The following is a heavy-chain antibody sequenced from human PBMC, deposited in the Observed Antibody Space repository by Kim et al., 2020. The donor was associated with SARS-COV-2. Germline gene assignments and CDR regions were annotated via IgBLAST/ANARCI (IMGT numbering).Heavy chain of an antibody. CDR3: ARDLLPAAIRDNWFDP. Sequence: ASVKVSCKASGYTFTSYGISWVRQAPGQGLEWMGWISAYNGNTNYAQKLQGRVTMTTDTSTSTAYMELRSLRSDDTAVYYCARDLLPAAIRDNWFDPWGQGTLVTVSS. J-gene: IGHJ5*02. D-gene: IGHD2-2*01. CDR1: GYTFTSYG. CDR2: ISAYNGNT. V-gene: IGHV1-18*04.